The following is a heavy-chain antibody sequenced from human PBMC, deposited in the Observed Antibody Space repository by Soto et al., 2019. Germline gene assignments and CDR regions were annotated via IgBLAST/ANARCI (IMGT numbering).Heavy chain of an antibody. CDR2: ISGSGGST. D-gene: IGHD6-19*01. Sequence: GGSLRLSCAASGFTFSSYAMSWVRQAPGKGLEWVSAISGSGGSTYYADSVKGRFTISRDNSKNTLYLQMNSLRAEDTAVYYCAKDREKWGSGSGWYYFDYWGQGTLVTVSS. J-gene: IGHJ4*02. CDR1: GFTFSSYA. CDR3: AKDREKWGSGSGWYYFDY. V-gene: IGHV3-23*01.